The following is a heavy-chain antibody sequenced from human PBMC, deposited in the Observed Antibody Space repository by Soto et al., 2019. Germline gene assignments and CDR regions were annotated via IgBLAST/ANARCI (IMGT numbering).Heavy chain of an antibody. CDR3: ARGDCNGGSCYWSWFDP. Sequence: SETLSLTCAVSGGSISSGGYSWSWIRQPPGKGLEWIGYIYHSGSTYYNPSLKSRVTISVDTSKNQFSLKLSSVTAADTAVYYCARGDCNGGSCYWSWFDPWGQGTLVTVSS. D-gene: IGHD2-15*01. CDR2: IYHSGST. V-gene: IGHV4-30-2*01. J-gene: IGHJ5*02. CDR1: GGSISSGGYS.